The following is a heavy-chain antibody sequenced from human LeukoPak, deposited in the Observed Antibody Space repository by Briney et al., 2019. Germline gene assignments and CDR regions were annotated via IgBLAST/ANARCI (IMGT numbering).Heavy chain of an antibody. J-gene: IGHJ4*02. CDR2: IYPGDSDT. CDR3: ARGSSSSWRFYYFNY. V-gene: IGHV5-51*03. Sequence: KPGEPRKISCKGSGYSFPSYWIGRVRQMPGKGLEGMGIIYPGDSDTRYNPSFKGQVTISADKSISTAYLQWSSLRASDTAMYYCARGSSSSWRFYYFNYWGQGTLVTVSS. D-gene: IGHD6-13*01. CDR1: GYSFPSYW.